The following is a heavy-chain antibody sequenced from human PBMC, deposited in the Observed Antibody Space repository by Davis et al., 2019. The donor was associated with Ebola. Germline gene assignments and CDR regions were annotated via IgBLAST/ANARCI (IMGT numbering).Heavy chain of an antibody. CDR2: ISGSGDST. CDR1: GFTVSSNY. D-gene: IGHD6-13*01. CDR3: AQAYSSSWYGDFDY. J-gene: IGHJ4*02. Sequence: GGSLRLSCAASGFTVSSNYMSWVRQAPGKGLEWVSSISGSGDSTNYADSVKGRYTISRDNSKNTLYLQMNSLRAEDTAVYYCAQAYSSSWYGDFDYWGQGTLVTVSS. V-gene: IGHV3-23*01.